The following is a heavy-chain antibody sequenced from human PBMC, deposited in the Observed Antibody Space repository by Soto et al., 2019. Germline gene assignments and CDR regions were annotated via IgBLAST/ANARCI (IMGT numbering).Heavy chain of an antibody. Sequence: QVQLVQSGAEVKKPGASVKVSCKASGYTFTSYGISWVRQAPGQGLEWMGWISAYNGNTNYAQKLQGRVTMSTDTSTSTAYMELRSVRSEDTAGYYCAREVVINVRTYYYGSSGYYLDYWGQGTLVTVSS. J-gene: IGHJ4*02. CDR3: AREVVINVRTYYYGSSGYYLDY. V-gene: IGHV1-18*01. CDR1: GYTFTSYG. CDR2: ISAYNGNT. D-gene: IGHD3-22*01.